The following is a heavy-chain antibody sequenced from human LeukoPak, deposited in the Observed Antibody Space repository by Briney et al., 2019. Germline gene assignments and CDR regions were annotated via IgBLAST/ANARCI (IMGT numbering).Heavy chain of an antibody. Sequence: PLASVKVSCKASGRTFSSYAISWVRQAPGQGLEWMGGILPIFGTANYAQKFQGRVTITADESTSTAYMELSSLRSEDTAVYYCARDRSRYSYGSGWYYMDVWGKGTTVTVSS. CDR2: ILPIFGTA. J-gene: IGHJ6*03. V-gene: IGHV1-69*13. CDR1: GRTFSSYA. D-gene: IGHD5-18*01. CDR3: ARDRSRYSYGSGWYYMDV.